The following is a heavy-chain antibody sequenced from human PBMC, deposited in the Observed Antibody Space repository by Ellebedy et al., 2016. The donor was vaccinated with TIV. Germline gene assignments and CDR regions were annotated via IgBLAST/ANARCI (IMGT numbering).Heavy chain of an antibody. D-gene: IGHD2-21*02. CDR3: TRTLTSYYFDY. V-gene: IGHV3-74*01. J-gene: IGHJ4*02. CDR1: GFTFSYYW. CDR2: VNGGGVST. Sequence: PGGSLRLSCEASGFTFSYYWMPWVRQAPGKGLVWVSRVNGGGVSTSYSDSVKGRFTISRDNAKKTLYLQMNSLRAEDTAVYYCTRTLTSYYFDYWGQGALVTVSS.